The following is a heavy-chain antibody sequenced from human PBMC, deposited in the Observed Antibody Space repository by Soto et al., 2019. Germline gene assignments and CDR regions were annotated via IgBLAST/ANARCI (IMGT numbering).Heavy chain of an antibody. CDR1: RFTVCNAW. D-gene: IGHD3-3*01. Sequence: PGGSLGLCCASCRFTVCNAWMSWVRQAPGKGLEWVGRIKSKTDGGTTDYAAPVKGRFTISRDDSKNTLYLQMNSLKTEDTAVYYCTTEEWALFDYWGQGTLVTVSS. V-gene: IGHV3-15*01. J-gene: IGHJ4*02. CDR3: TTEEWALFDY. CDR2: IKSKTDGGTT.